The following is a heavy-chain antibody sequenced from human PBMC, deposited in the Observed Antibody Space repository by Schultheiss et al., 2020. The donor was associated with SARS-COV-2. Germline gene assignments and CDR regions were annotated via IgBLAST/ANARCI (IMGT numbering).Heavy chain of an antibody. CDR3: TTDFWSGYYSIFHYYYGMDV. J-gene: IGHJ6*02. D-gene: IGHD3-3*01. CDR1: GFTFSNAW. CDR2: IKSKTDGGAT. Sequence: GGSLRLSCAASGFTFSNAWMSWVRQAPGKGLEWVGRIKSKTDGGATDYAAPVKGRFTIARDDSENRLYLHMNNLKTEDTAVYYCTTDFWSGYYSIFHYYYGMDVWGQGTTVTVSS. V-gene: IGHV3-15*01.